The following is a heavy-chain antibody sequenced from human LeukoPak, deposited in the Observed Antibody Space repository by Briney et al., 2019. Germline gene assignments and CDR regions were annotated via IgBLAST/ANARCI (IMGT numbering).Heavy chain of an antibody. J-gene: IGHJ4*02. CDR1: GYTFTGYY. Sequence: ASVKASCKASGYTFTGYYMHWVRQAPGQGLEWMGWINPNSGGTNYAQKFQGWVTMTRDTSISTAYMELSRLRSDDTAVYYCARDREGEGGYVDYWGQGTLVTVSS. CDR3: ARDREGEGGYVDY. V-gene: IGHV1-2*04. CDR2: INPNSGGT. D-gene: IGHD3-16*01.